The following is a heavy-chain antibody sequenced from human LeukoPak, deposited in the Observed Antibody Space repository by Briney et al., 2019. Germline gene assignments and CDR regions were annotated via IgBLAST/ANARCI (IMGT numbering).Heavy chain of an antibody. D-gene: IGHD3-10*02. CDR1: GFTFSNYA. CDR2: ISGGGAKR. V-gene: IGHV3-23*01. CDR3: AKCSAGYYNDAFDI. Sequence: GGSLRLSCAASGFTFSNYAMNWVRQAPGKGLEWVSYISGGGAKRHYSDSVKGRFTISRDNPKNTPYLQINNLRAEDTAMYYCAKCSAGYYNDAFDIWGRGTMVTVSS. J-gene: IGHJ3*02.